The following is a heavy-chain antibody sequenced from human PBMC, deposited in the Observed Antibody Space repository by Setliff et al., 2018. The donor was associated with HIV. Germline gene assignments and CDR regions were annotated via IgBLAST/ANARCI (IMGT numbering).Heavy chain of an antibody. D-gene: IGHD6-13*01. CDR1: GYTFTTYY. Sequence: ASVKVSCKASGYTFTTYYIHWVRQAPGQGLEWMGIINPNGGITSYAQKFQGRVTITGDTSASTAYMELSSLRSEDMAVYYCVRDQGTIAAAGSDYWGQGTLVTVSS. CDR2: INPNGGIT. V-gene: IGHV1-46*01. CDR3: VRDQGTIAAAGSDY. J-gene: IGHJ4*02.